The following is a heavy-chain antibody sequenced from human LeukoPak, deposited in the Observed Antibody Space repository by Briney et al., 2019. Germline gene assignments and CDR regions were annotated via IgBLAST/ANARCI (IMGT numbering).Heavy chain of an antibody. D-gene: IGHD3-22*01. CDR3: AKRGVVIRVILVGFHKEAYYFDS. CDR1: GITLSNYG. V-gene: IGHV3-23*01. J-gene: IGHJ4*02. Sequence: GGSLRLSCAVSGITLSNYGMSWVRQAPGKGLEWVAGISDRGSRTNYADSVKGRFTIFTDHPKNTLYLQMNSLRAEDTAVHFCAKRGVVIRVILVGFHKEAYYFDSWGQGALVTVSS. CDR2: ISDRGSRT.